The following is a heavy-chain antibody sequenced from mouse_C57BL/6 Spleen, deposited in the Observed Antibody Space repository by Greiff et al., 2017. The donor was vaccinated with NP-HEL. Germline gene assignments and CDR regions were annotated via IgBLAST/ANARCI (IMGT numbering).Heavy chain of an antibody. J-gene: IGHJ4*01. CDR3: TRDYYADYAMDY. V-gene: IGHV5-9-1*02. D-gene: IGHD1-1*01. Sequence: EVMLVESGEGLVKPGGSLKLSCAASGFTFSSYAMSWVRQTPEKRLEWVAYISSGGDYIYYADTVKGRFTISRDNARNTLYLQMSSLKSEDTAMYYCTRDYYADYAMDYWGQGTSVTVSS. CDR2: ISSGGDYI. CDR1: GFTFSSYA.